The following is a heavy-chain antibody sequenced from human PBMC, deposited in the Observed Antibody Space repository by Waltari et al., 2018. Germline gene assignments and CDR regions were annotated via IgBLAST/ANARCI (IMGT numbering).Heavy chain of an antibody. Sequence: QVQLVESGGGAVQPGRSLRLSCAASGFSFSTYTMHWVRQAPGKGLEWVALISNGGSNKYFADSVKGRFTISRDDPKHTLYLQMNSLRTEDTAIYYCTRGAGIKWNYFDYWGQGTLVTVSS. CDR3: TRGAGIKWNYFDY. D-gene: IGHD3-10*01. V-gene: IGHV3-30-3*01. CDR1: GFSFSTYT. J-gene: IGHJ4*02. CDR2: ISNGGSNK.